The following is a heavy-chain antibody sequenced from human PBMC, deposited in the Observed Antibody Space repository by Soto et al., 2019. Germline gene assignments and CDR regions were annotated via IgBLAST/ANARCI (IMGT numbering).Heavy chain of an antibody. Sequence: GGSLRLSCAASGFSFSNYAVHWVRQAPGKGLEWVTTISPDGNNKFYADSVRGRFTISRDNSKNTLYLQMNSLSTEDTAVYYCARDHIYCSSLSCSWGYWGQGTLVTVYS. J-gene: IGHJ4*02. V-gene: IGHV3-30-3*01. CDR2: ISPDGNNK. CDR1: GFSFSNYA. CDR3: ARDHIYCSSLSCSWGY. D-gene: IGHD2-2*01.